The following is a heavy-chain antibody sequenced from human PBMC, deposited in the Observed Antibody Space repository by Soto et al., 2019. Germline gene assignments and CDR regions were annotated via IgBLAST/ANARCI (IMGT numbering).Heavy chain of an antibody. CDR2: IYYSGST. CDR1: GGSISTYY. Sequence: SETLSLTCTVSGGSISTYYWSWIRQPPGKGLEWIGYIYYSGSTNYNPSLKSRVTISVDTSKNQFSLKLSSVTAADTAVYYCASVRGGYYYAMDVWGQGTTVTVSS. J-gene: IGHJ6*02. CDR3: ASVRGGYYYAMDV. V-gene: IGHV4-59*01. D-gene: IGHD3-10*02.